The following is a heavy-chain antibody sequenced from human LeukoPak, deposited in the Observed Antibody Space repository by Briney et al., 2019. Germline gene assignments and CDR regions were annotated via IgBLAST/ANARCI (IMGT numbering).Heavy chain of an antibody. J-gene: IGHJ6*03. Sequence: GGSLRLSCAASGFTFSDYYMSWIRQAPGKGLEWVSYISSSGSTIYYADSVKGRFTISRDNAKNSLYLQMNSLRAEDTAVYYCARPVAAPYYYYYYMDVWGKGTTVTISS. CDR2: ISSSGSTI. CDR1: GFTFSDYY. CDR3: ARPVAAPYYYYYYMDV. D-gene: IGHD6-19*01. V-gene: IGHV3-11*01.